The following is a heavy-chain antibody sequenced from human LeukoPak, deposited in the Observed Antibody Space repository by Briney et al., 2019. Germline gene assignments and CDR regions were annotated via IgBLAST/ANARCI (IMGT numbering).Heavy chain of an antibody. Sequence: SQTLSLTCTVSGGSISSGDYYWSWIRQPPGKGLEWIGYIYYSGSTYYNPSLKSRVTISVDTSKNQFSLKLSFVTAADTAVYFCASPRGDDSGGYYTWYFHHWGQGILVTVSS. D-gene: IGHD3-22*01. CDR3: ASPRGDDSGGYYTWYFHH. V-gene: IGHV4-30-4*01. J-gene: IGHJ1*01. CDR1: GGSISSGDYY. CDR2: IYYSGST.